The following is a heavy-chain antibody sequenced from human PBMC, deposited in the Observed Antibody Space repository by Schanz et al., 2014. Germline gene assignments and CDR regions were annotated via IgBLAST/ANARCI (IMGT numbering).Heavy chain of an antibody. CDR3: ARLGVGDKAYYYYGTDV. D-gene: IGHD1-26*01. CDR1: GVSIGGYY. V-gene: IGHV4-59*08. J-gene: IGHJ6*02. CDR2: IFFSGST. Sequence: QVQLQESGPGLVKPSETLSLTCTVSGVSIGGYYWSWIRQPPGKGLEWIGYIFFSGSTTYNPSFNGRVTIPVDMPKNQFALTLSSGPAADTAVYYCARLGVGDKAYYYYGTDVWGQGTTVLVSS.